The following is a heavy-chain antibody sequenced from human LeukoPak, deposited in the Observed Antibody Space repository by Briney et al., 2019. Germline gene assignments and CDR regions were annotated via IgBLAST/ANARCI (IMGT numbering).Heavy chain of an antibody. V-gene: IGHV1-18*01. CDR3: ARGPTMYSSGWYGDY. J-gene: IGHJ4*02. CDR1: GYTFTSYG. D-gene: IGHD6-19*01. Sequence: ASVKVSCTASGYTFTSYGISWVRQAPGQGLEWMGWISAYNGNTNYAQKLQGRVTMTTDTSTSTAYMELRSLRSDDTAVYYCARGPTMYSSGWYGDYWGQGTLVTVSS. CDR2: ISAYNGNT.